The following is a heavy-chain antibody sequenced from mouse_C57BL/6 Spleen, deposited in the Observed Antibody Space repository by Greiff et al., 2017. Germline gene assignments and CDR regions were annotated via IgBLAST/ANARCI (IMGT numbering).Heavy chain of an antibody. CDR3: ARSVGEFDY. CDR1: GYTFTSYW. Sequence: VQLQQPGAELVMPGASVKLSCKASGYTFTSYWMHWVKQRPGHGLEWIGEIDPSDSSTNYNQKFKGKSTLTVDKSSSTAYMQLSSLTSEDSAVYYCARSVGEFDYWGQGTTLTVSS. J-gene: IGHJ2*01. V-gene: IGHV1-69*01. D-gene: IGHD1-3*01. CDR2: IDPSDSST.